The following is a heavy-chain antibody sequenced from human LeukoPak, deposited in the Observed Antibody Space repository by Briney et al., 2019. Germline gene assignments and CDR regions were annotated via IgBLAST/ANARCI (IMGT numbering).Heavy chain of an antibody. CDR1: GYTFTSYG. D-gene: IGHD6-13*01. V-gene: IGHV1-18*01. J-gene: IGHJ1*01. CDR2: ISAYNGNT. Sequence: ASVKVSCKASGYTFTSYGISWVRQAPGQGLEWMGWISAYNGNTNYAQKFQGRVTMTTDTPTSTAYMELRSLRSDDTAVYYCARVDSSSWYSHGDEYFQHWGQGTLVTVSS. CDR3: ARVDSSSWYSHGDEYFQH.